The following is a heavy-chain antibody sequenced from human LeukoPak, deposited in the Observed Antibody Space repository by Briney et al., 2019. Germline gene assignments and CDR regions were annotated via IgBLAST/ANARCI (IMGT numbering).Heavy chain of an antibody. D-gene: IGHD6-19*01. V-gene: IGHV4-34*01. CDR2: INHSGST. CDR1: GGSFSGYY. J-gene: IGHJ5*02. CDR3: ARLPAQWLVLGNWFDP. Sequence: SETLSLTCAVYGGSFSGYYWSWIRQPPGKGLEWIGEINHSGSTNYNPSLKSRVTISVDTSKNQFSLKLSSVTAADTAVYYCARLPAQWLVLGNWFDPWGQGTLVTVSS.